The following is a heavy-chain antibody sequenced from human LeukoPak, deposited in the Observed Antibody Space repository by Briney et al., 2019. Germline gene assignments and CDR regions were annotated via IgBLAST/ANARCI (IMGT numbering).Heavy chain of an antibody. J-gene: IGHJ4*02. CDR2: VNPSGGST. CDR1: GYTFSNYN. V-gene: IGHV1-46*01. Sequence: ASVKVSCKASGYTFSNYNIHWLRQAPGQGLEWMGMVNPSGGSTSYAQKFQGRVTMTRDMSTRTDYMELSSLRYEDTAVYYCARDRRYSSSSKPGGFDYWGQGTLVTVSS. D-gene: IGHD6-6*01. CDR3: ARDRRYSSSSKPGGFDY.